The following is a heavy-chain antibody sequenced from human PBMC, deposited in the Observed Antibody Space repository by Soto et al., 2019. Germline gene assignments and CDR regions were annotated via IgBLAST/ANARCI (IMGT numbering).Heavy chain of an antibody. CDR2: IVVGSGNT. J-gene: IGHJ6*03. D-gene: IGHD4-4*01. V-gene: IGHV1-58*02. CDR3: AADRGYSNYGYYYMDV. CDR1: GFTFTSSA. Sequence: SVKVSCKTSGFTFTSSAMQWVRQARGQRLEWIGWIVVGSGNTNYAQKFQERVTITRDMSTSTAYMELSSLRSEDTAVYYCAADRGYSNYGYYYMDVWGKGTTVTVSS.